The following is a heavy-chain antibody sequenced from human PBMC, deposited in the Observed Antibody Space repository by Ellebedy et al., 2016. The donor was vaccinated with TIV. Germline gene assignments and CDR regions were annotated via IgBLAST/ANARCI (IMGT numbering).Heavy chain of an antibody. CDR1: GFTFSSYA. J-gene: IGHJ3*02. D-gene: IGHD6-13*01. CDR3: ARGRSWGFHDAFDI. CDR2: ISYDGSNK. Sequence: GGSLRLXXAASGFTFSSYAMHWVRQAPGKGLEWVAVISYDGSNKYYADSVKGRFTISRDNSKNTLYLQMNSLRAEDTAVYYCARGRSWGFHDAFDIWGQGTMVTVSS. V-gene: IGHV3-30*04.